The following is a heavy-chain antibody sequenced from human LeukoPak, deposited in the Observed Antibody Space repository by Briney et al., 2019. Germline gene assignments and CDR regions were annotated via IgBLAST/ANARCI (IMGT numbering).Heavy chain of an antibody. CDR1: GGSISSYY. Sequence: SETLSLTCTVSGGSISSYYWSWIRQPPGKGLEWIGYIYYSGSTNYNPSLKSRVTISVGTSKNQFSLKLSSVTAADTAVYYCARDPTITMVRGVDYYYYYYGMDVWGQGTTVTVSS. CDR2: IYYSGST. CDR3: ARDPTITMVRGVDYYYYYYGMDV. D-gene: IGHD3-10*01. V-gene: IGHV4-59*01. J-gene: IGHJ6*02.